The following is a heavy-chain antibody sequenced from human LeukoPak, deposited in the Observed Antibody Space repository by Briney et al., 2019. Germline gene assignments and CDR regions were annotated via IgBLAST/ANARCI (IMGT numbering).Heavy chain of an antibody. CDR2: ISGSGERT. J-gene: IGHJ4*02. CDR3: ARGRSIFDY. V-gene: IGHV3-23*01. D-gene: IGHD4-11*01. CDR1: EFTFNRYD. Sequence: PGGSLRLSCAASEFTFNRYDMSWVRQAPGKGLEWVSTISGSGERTYYADSVKGRFTISRDNAKDTLYLQMNSLRAEDTAVYYCARGRSIFDYWGQGTLVTVSS.